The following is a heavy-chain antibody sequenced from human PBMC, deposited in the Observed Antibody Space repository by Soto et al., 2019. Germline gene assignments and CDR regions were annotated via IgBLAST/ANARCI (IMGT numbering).Heavy chain of an antibody. D-gene: IGHD4-4*01. CDR1: GGTFSSYA. V-gene: IGHV1-69*01. Sequence: QVQLVQSGAEVKKPGSSVKVSCKASGGTFSSYAISWVRQAPGQGLEWMGGIIPIFGTANYAQKFQGRVTITADESTSTAYMELSSLRSEDTAVYYCARLPGYSNYNYYYYYGMDVWGQGTTVTVSS. CDR2: IIPIFGTA. CDR3: ARLPGYSNYNYYYYYGMDV. J-gene: IGHJ6*02.